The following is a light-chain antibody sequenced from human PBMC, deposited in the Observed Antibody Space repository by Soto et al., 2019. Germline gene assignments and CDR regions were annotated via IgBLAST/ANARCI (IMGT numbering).Light chain of an antibody. CDR3: QHYDRYQWT. V-gene: IGKV1-5*01. CDR2: DAS. Sequence: DIQMTQSPSSLSASVGDRVTITCRASQSISSYLNWYQHKPGRAPNLLIFDASSLESGVPSRFSGGGSGTEFTLTISSLQPDDFATYYCQHYDRYQWTFGQGTKVDI. J-gene: IGKJ1*01. CDR1: QSISSY.